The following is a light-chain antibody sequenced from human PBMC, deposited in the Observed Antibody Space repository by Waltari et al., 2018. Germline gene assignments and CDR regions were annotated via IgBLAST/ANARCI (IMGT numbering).Light chain of an antibody. CDR1: GVGAKY. CDR2: QDD. Sequence: SFEVTQPPSVSVSPGQTATLICTGDGVGAKYASWYQQKPGQSPLLVIYQDDKRPFGISERFSGTNSGNTATLTISGTQAMDEADYYCQAWHSSAVVFGGGTKLTVL. V-gene: IGLV3-1*01. CDR3: QAWHSSAVV. J-gene: IGLJ2*01.